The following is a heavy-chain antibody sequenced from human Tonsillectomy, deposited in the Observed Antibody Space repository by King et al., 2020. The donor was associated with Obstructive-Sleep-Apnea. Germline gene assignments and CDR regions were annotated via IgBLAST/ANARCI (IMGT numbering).Heavy chain of an antibody. CDR2: IWHDGSHK. CDR1: GFTFSSYV. V-gene: IGHV3-30*02. CDR3: AREGVDAFDI. Sequence: VQLVESGGGVVQPGGPLGLSCAASGFTFSSYVMHWVRQAPGKGLEWVALIWHDGSHKYFTDSVKGRFTISRDNSKNTLYLQMNSLRVEDTAVYYCAREGVDAFDIWGQGTMVTVSS. J-gene: IGHJ3*02.